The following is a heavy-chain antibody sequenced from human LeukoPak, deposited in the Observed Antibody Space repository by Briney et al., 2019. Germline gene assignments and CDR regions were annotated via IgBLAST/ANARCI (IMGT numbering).Heavy chain of an antibody. D-gene: IGHD1-26*01. CDR3: ARAKGGSYSNDAFDI. Sequence: GGSLRLSCAASGFTFSSYAMHWVRQAPGKGLEWVAVISYDGSNKYYADSVKGRFTISRDNSKNTLYLQMNSLRAEDTAVYYCARAKGGSYSNDAFDIWGQGTMVTVSS. J-gene: IGHJ3*02. CDR1: GFTFSSYA. CDR2: ISYDGSNK. V-gene: IGHV3-30-3*01.